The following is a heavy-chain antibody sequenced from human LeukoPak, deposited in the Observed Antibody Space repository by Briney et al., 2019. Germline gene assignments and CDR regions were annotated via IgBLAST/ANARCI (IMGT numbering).Heavy chain of an antibody. CDR1: GFTFASYA. Sequence: GRSLRLSCAASGFTFASYAMTWVRQAPGKGLEWVSSIGGDGGNTYYADSVKGRSTISRDSSQNTLYLQMNSLRTEGTAVYYCARFDYWSGFYPLDHWGQGTLVTVSS. D-gene: IGHD3-3*01. J-gene: IGHJ4*02. CDR3: ARFDYWSGFYPLDH. CDR2: IGGDGGNT. V-gene: IGHV3-23*01.